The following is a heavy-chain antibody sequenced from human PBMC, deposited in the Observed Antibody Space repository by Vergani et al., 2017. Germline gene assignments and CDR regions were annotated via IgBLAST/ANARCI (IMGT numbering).Heavy chain of an antibody. V-gene: IGHV3-49*04. CDR3: ARLGYCSSTTCRQAFDI. J-gene: IGHJ3*02. Sequence: EVHLVESGGGLVQPGRSLRLSCSGSGFTLGDYAMTWVRQAPGKGLEWVAFIWSKPYGGTTEYAASVKGRFTISRDDSKSIAYLQMSSLKAEDTAVYYCARLGYCSSTTCRQAFDIWGQGTMVTVSS. CDR1: GFTLGDYA. CDR2: IWSKPYGGTT. D-gene: IGHD2-2*01.